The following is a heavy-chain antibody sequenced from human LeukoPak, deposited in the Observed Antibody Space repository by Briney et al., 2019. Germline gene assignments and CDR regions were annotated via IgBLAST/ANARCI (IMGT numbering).Heavy chain of an antibody. CDR1: GYTFTSYG. J-gene: IGHJ6*02. V-gene: IGHV1-18*01. D-gene: IGHD1-1*01. CDR3: ARGQNWLTYYYYGMDV. Sequence: ASVKVSCKASGYTFTSYGISWVRQAPGQGLEWMGWISAYNGNTNYAQKLQGRVTMTTDTSTSTAYMELSSLRSEDTAVYYCARGQNWLTYYYYGMDVWGQGTTVTVSS. CDR2: ISAYNGNT.